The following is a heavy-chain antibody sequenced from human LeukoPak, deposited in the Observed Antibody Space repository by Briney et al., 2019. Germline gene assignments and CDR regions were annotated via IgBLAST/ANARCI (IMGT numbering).Heavy chain of an antibody. D-gene: IGHD3-10*01. Sequence: PSETLSLTCTVSGGSISSYYWSWIRQPPGKGLERIGYIYYSGSTNYNPSLKSRVTISVDTPKNQFSLKLSSVTAADTAVYYCARAALLWFGELSSFDYWGQGTLVTVSS. CDR3: ARAALLWFGELSSFDY. CDR2: IYYSGST. V-gene: IGHV4-59*01. J-gene: IGHJ4*02. CDR1: GGSISSYY.